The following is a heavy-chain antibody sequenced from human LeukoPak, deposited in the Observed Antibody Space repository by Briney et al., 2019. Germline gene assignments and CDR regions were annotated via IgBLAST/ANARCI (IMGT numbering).Heavy chain of an antibody. CDR3: ARAATGSFDY. CDR1: GFTFSPYA. J-gene: IGHJ4*02. Sequence: GRSLRLSCAGSGFTFSPYAMHWVRQAPGKGLVWVALISYDGKNEWYADSVKGRFTISRDNSKNKLYLQMNSLRVDDTAIYYRARAATGSFDYWGQATLVTVSS. CDR2: ISYDGKNE. V-gene: IGHV3-30*04. D-gene: IGHD6-13*01.